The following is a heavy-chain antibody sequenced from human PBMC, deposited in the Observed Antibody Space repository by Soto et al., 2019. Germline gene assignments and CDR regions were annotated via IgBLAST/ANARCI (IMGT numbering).Heavy chain of an antibody. CDR1: GFTFGSYA. CDR2: ISYDGSNK. CDR3: ARERDYGDKYYFDY. J-gene: IGHJ4*02. V-gene: IGHV3-30-3*01. Sequence: QVQLVESGGGVVQPGRSLRLSCAASGFTFGSYAMHWVRQAPGKGLEWVAVISYDGSNKYYADSVKGRFTISRDNSKNPLYLQMNSLRAEDTAVYYCARERDYGDKYYFDYWGQGTLVTVSS. D-gene: IGHD4-17*01.